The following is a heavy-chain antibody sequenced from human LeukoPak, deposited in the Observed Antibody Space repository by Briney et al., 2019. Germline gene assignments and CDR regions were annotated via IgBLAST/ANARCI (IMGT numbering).Heavy chain of an antibody. CDR1: GFTFSTYW. CDR2: IKQDGSEK. Sequence: PGGSLRLSCAVSGFTFSTYWMSWVRQAPGKGLEWVGNIKQDGSEKYYVESVRGRFTISRDNSKNTLYLQMNSLRAEDTAVYYCAKAMTRIYYYGMDVWGQGTTVTVSS. V-gene: IGHV3-7*03. CDR3: AKAMTRIYYYGMDV. D-gene: IGHD2-21*02. J-gene: IGHJ6*02.